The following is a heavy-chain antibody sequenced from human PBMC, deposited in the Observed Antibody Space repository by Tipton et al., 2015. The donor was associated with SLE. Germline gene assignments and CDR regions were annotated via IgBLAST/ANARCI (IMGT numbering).Heavy chain of an antibody. J-gene: IGHJ4*02. CDR2: VNHSGSA. CDR1: GGSISSYY. CDR3: AGFWLFGEVTDDY. V-gene: IGHV4-34*01. D-gene: IGHD3-3*01. Sequence: TLSLTCTVSGGSISSYYWSWIRQPPGKGLEWIGEVNHSGSANYNPSLKSRLTISVDTSKNQFSLKLSSVTAADTAVYYCAGFWLFGEVTDDYWGQGTLVTVSS.